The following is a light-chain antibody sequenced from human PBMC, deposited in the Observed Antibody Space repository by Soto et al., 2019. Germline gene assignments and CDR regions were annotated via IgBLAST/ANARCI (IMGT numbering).Light chain of an antibody. V-gene: IGKV4-1*01. J-gene: IGKJ1*01. CDR1: QSVLYSPNNKNY. CDR3: QQYYSNPKT. Sequence: DIVMNQSPDSLAVSLGERATINCKSSQSVLYSPNNKNYLAWYQQKPGQPPKLLIYWASTRESGVPDRFSGSGSGTDFTLTISSLQAEDVAVYYCQQYYSNPKTFGQGTKVEIK. CDR2: WAS.